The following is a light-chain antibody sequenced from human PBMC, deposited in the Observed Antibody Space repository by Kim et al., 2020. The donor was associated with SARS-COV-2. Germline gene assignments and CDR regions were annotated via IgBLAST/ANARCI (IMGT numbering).Light chain of an antibody. CDR3: QQRSLWPRA. J-gene: IGKJ2*01. CDR2: GAS. V-gene: IGKV3-11*01. CDR1: QSVADC. Sequence: EIVLTQSPATLSLSPGERATLSCRASQSVADCLAWYQQKPGQPPRLLIYGASNRATGIPARFSGSGSGTEFTLTISSLEPEDFAVYYCQQRSLWPRAFGQGTKLEI.